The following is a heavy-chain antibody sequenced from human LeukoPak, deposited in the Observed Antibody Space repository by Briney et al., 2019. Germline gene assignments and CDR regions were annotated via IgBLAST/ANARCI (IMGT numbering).Heavy chain of an antibody. CDR2: INPSGGST. V-gene: IGHV1-46*01. CDR3: ARVTYYDSSGPLSEYFQH. Sequence: ASVKVSCKASGYTFTSYYMHWVRQAPGQGLEWMGIINPSGGSTSYAQKFQGRVTMTRDMSTSTVYMELSSLRSEDTAVYCCARVTYYDSSGPLSEYFQHWGQGTLVTVSS. D-gene: IGHD3-22*01. J-gene: IGHJ1*01. CDR1: GYTFTSYY.